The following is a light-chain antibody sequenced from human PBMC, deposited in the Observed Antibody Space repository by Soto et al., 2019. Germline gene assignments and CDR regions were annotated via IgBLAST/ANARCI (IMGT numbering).Light chain of an antibody. CDR2: GAS. CDR3: QQYNNWPQT. CDR1: QNSRHN. Sequence: EIVMAQSPTTQSVTPAETATHSSRACQNSRHNVAWYQQKAGQAPRLLIYGASTRATGIPAMFGGRGSETEFTLTISSQQSEDFAVYFCQQYNNWPQTFGQGTKV. V-gene: IGKV3D-15*01. J-gene: IGKJ1*01.